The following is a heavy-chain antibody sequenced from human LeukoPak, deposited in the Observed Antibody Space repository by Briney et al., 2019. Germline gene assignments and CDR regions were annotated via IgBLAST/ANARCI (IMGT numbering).Heavy chain of an antibody. Sequence: PGRSLKLSCAASGFTFSSYGMRWVRQAPGKGLEWVAVIWYDGSNKYYVDSVKGRFTISKDNSKNTLYLQMNSLRAEDTVVYYCARGASGSYFDYWGQGPLVTVSS. V-gene: IGHV3-33*01. CDR1: GFTFSSYG. J-gene: IGHJ4*02. D-gene: IGHD3-22*01. CDR2: IWYDGSNK. CDR3: ARGASGSYFDY.